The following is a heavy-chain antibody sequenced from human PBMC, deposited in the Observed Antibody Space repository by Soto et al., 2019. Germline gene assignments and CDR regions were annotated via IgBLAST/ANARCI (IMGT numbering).Heavy chain of an antibody. CDR2: ISGSGGST. CDR3: AKDKFYGSGSYSPYNWFDP. Sequence: GGSLRLSCAASGFTFSSYAMSWVRQAPGKGLEWVSAISGSGGSTYYADSVKGRFTISRDNSKNTLYLQMNSLRAEDTAVYYCAKDKFYGSGSYSPYNWFDPWGQGTLVTVSS. D-gene: IGHD3-10*01. CDR1: GFTFSSYA. J-gene: IGHJ5*02. V-gene: IGHV3-23*01.